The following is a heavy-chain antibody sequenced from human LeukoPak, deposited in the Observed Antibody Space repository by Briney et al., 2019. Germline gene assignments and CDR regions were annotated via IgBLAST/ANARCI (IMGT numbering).Heavy chain of an antibody. D-gene: IGHD2-2*01. CDR1: GFTFSSYG. V-gene: IGHV3-33*01. Sequence: PGGSLRLSCAASGFTFSSYGMRWVRQAPGKGLEWVAVIWYDGSNKYYADSVKGRFTISRDNSKNTLYLQMNSLRAEDTAVYYCARGVLSGCYYYYMDVWGKGTTVTVSS. CDR2: IWYDGSNK. J-gene: IGHJ6*03. CDR3: ARGVLSGCYYYYMDV.